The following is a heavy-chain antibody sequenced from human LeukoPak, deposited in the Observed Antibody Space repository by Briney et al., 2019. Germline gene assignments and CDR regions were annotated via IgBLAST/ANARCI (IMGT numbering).Heavy chain of an antibody. J-gene: IGHJ4*02. CDR3: ARGSGSVGAIHFDY. CDR2: IYYSGST. V-gene: IGHV4-39*07. CDR1: GGSISSSSHY. Sequence: PSETLSLTCTVSGGSISSSSHYWGWIRQPPGKGLEWIGSIYYSGSTYYNPSLKSRVTISVDTSKNQFSLKLSSVTAADTALYCCARGSGSVGAIHFDYWGQGTLVTVSS. D-gene: IGHD1-26*01.